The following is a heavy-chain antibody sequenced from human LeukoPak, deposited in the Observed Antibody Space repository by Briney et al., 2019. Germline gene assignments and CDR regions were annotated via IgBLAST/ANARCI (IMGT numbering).Heavy chain of an antibody. D-gene: IGHD6-13*01. J-gene: IGHJ4*02. CDR1: GFTFSSYW. CDR2: IKQDGSEK. V-gene: IGHV3-7*01. CDR3: VRGGIAAATTFDY. Sequence: GGSLRLSCAASGFTFSSYWMSWVRQAPGKGLEWVANIKQDGSEKYYVDSVKGRFTISRDNAKNSLYLQMNSLRAEDTAVYYCVRGGIAAATTFDYWGQGTLVTVSS.